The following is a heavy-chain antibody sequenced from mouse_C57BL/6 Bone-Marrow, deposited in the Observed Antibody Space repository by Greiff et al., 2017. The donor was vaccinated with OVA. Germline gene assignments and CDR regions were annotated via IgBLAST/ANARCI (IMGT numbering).Heavy chain of an antibody. CDR3: TTFEKAY. CDR1: GYTFTSYW. V-gene: IGHV14-4*01. CDR2: IDPENGDT. J-gene: IGHJ3*01. Sequence: VQLQQPGAELVKPGASVKLSCKASGYTFTSYWMHWVKQRPEQGLEWIGWIDPENGDTEYASKFQGKATITADTSSNTAYLQLSSLTSEDTAVYYCTTFEKAYWGQGTLVTVSA.